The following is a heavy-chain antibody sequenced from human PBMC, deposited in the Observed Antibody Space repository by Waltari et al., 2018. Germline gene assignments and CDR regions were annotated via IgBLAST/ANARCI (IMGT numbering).Heavy chain of an antibody. V-gene: IGHV1-69*01. D-gene: IGHD3-10*01. CDR3: ARDDRRRGWYFDY. CDR2: ISPIVGTA. J-gene: IGHJ4*02. CDR1: GGTFSSYA. Sequence: QVQLVQSGAEVQKPGSSVKVSCKASGGTFSSYAIRWVRQAPGQGLEWMGGISPIVGTANYAQKFQGRVTITADESTSTAYMELSSLRSEDTAVYYCARDDRRRGWYFDYWGQGTLVTVSS.